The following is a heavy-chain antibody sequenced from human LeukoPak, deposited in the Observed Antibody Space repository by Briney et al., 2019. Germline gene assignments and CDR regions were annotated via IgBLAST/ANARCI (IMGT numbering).Heavy chain of an antibody. V-gene: IGHV3-23*01. CDR3: VTYRNYDILTGYYSHDY. J-gene: IGHJ4*02. CDR1: GFTFSSYA. Sequence: PGGSLRLSCAASGFTFSSYAMSWVRQAPGKGLEWASAISGSGGSTYYADSVKGRFTISRDNSKNTLYLQMNSLRAEDTAVYYCVTYRNYDILTGYYSHDYWGREPWSPSPQ. CDR2: ISGSGGST. D-gene: IGHD3-9*01.